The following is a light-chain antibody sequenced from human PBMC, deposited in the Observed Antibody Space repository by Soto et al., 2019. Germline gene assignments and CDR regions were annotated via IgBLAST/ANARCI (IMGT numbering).Light chain of an antibody. V-gene: IGKV3-11*01. CDR3: QQRSMCTGR. J-gene: IGKJ1*01. Sequence: SPSMWSFSPVIPAYLSSRASQSVSSSLAWYQQKPGQAPRLLIYDASNRATGIPIRFSGSGSGTDFTLTISSLDPEDFAVYYCQQRSMCTGRFGQGTKVDIK. CDR1: QSVSSS. CDR2: DAS.